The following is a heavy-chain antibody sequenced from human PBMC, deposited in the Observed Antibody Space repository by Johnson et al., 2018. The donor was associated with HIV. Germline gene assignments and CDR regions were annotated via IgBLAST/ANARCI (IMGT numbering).Heavy chain of an antibody. CDR3: ARVKYYGPDSSGYSRIPDGFDI. CDR1: GFTFSSHP. CDR2: ISYDGSNK. J-gene: IGHJ3*02. Sequence: QVQLVESGGGVAQPGTSLRLSCAASGFTFSSHPMNWVRQAPGKGLEWVAVISYDGSNKYYVDSVKGRFTISRDNYKNTLYLQMNSLSAEDTAVYYCARVKYYGPDSSGYSRIPDGFDIWGQGTMVTVSS. D-gene: IGHD3-22*01. V-gene: IGHV3-30*04.